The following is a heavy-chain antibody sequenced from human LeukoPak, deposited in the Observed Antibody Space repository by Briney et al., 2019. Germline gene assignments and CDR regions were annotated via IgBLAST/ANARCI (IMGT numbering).Heavy chain of an antibody. V-gene: IGHV3-48*02. CDR2: IRSSSTTI. D-gene: IGHD3-10*01. CDR3: TRDRARAGGEILDY. CDR1: GFTFSNYS. J-gene: IGHJ4*02. Sequence: GGSLRLSCEASGFTFSNYSMNWVRQAPGKGLEWVSYIRSSSTTIYYADSVKGRFTISRDNAKNTLYLQMNSLRDEDTAMYYCTRDRARAGGEILDYWGQGTLVTVSS.